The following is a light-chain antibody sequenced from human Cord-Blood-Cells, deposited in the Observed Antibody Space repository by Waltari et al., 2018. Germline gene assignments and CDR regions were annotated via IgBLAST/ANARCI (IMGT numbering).Light chain of an antibody. CDR1: QSISSW. CDR2: DAS. J-gene: IGKJ3*01. Sequence: DIQMTQSPSTPSASVGARVTITCRASQSISSWLAWYQQKPGKAPKLLIYDASSLESGVPSRFSGSGSGTEFTLTISSLQPDDFATYYCQQYNSYLFTFGPGTKVDIK. V-gene: IGKV1-5*01. CDR3: QQYNSYLFT.